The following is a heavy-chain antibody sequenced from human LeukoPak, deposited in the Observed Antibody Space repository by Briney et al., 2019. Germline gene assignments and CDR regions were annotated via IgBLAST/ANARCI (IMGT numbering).Heavy chain of an antibody. Sequence: GGSLRLSCAAPGFTFDDYAMHWVRQAPGKGLEWVSGISWNSGSIGYADSVKGRFTISRDNAKNSLYLQMNSLRAEDTAVYYCARVSSGWYDYYGMDVWGQGTTVTVSS. D-gene: IGHD6-19*01. CDR3: ARVSSGWYDYYGMDV. V-gene: IGHV3-9*01. J-gene: IGHJ6*02. CDR2: ISWNSGSI. CDR1: GFTFDDYA.